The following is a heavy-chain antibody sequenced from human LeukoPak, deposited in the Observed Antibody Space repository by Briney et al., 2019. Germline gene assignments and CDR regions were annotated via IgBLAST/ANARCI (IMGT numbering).Heavy chain of an antibody. D-gene: IGHD5-24*01. CDR1: GFSVSTKY. V-gene: IGHV3-53*01. CDR3: ARVRRDGYNFFDY. CDR2: ISAGSSS. J-gene: IGHJ4*02. Sequence: GGSLRLSCAASGFSVSTKYMGWVRQAPGKGLEWVSFISAGSSSHSQNADSVKGRFTISRDDSKNTLYLHLASLRAEDTAVYYCARVRRDGYNFFDYWGQGTLVTVSS.